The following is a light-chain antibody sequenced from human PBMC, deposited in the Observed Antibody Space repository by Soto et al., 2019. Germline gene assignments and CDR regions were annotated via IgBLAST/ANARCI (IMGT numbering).Light chain of an antibody. CDR2: DTS. Sequence: EVLMRQPPATLSFSRGEVATLSLRASQGIGDTLAWYQHKTGQTPRLLIYDTSTRATGVPTRFSGSRSGAEFTLTINSLQSEDFAVYYCQPYNNCPLTFGGGTKVDI. CDR3: QPYNNCPLT. J-gene: IGKJ4*01. V-gene: IGKV3-15*01. CDR1: QGIGDT.